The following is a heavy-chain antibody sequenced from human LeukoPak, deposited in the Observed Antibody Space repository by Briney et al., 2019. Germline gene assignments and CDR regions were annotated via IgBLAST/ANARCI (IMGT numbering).Heavy chain of an antibody. V-gene: IGHV4-34*06. CDR1: GGSFSGYY. D-gene: IGHD4-23*01. J-gene: IGHJ4*02. Sequence: SSETLSLTCAVYGGSFSGYYWSWIRQPPGKGLEWIGEIYYSGSTNYNPSLKNRVTISLDKSKNQFSLKLASVTAADTAMYYCARNGGHSDFDHWGPGTLVTVSS. CDR3: ARNGGHSDFDH. CDR2: IYYSGST.